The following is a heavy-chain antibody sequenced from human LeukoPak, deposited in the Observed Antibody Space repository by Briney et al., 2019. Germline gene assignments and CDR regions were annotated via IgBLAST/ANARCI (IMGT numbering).Heavy chain of an antibody. CDR1: GGTFSSYA. D-gene: IGHD4-11*01. CDR2: IIPIFGTA. J-gene: IGHJ5*02. Sequence: GASVKVSCKASGGTFSSYAISWGRQAPGQGLEWMGGIIPIFGTANYAQKFQGRVTITADESTSTAYTELSSLRSEDTAVYYCARNPYSNYVWFDPWGQGTLVTVSS. V-gene: IGHV1-69*13. CDR3: ARNPYSNYVWFDP.